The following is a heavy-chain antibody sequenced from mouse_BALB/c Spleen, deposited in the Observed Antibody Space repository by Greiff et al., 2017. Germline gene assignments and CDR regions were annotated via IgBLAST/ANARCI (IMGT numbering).Heavy chain of an antibody. V-gene: IGHV2-9*02. CDR1: GFSLTSYG. Sequence: VKLLESGPGLVAPSQSLSITCTVSGFSLTSYGVHWVRQPPGKGLEWLGVIWAGGSTNYNSALMSRLSISKDNSKSQVFLKMNSLQTDDTAMYYCARGTYGYDDYFAYWGQGTTLTVSS. CDR2: IWAGGST. CDR3: ARGTYGYDDYFAY. J-gene: IGHJ2*01. D-gene: IGHD2-2*01.